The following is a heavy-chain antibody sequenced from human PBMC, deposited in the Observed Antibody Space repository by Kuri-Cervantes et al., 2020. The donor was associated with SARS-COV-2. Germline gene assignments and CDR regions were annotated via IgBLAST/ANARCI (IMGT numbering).Heavy chain of an antibody. CDR2: ISYDGSNK. D-gene: IGHD6-6*01. V-gene: IGHV3-30-3*01. CDR3: ARGGYSSSSGHYFDY. Sequence: LSLTCAASGFTFSSYAIHWVRQAPGKGPEWVAVISYDGSNKYYADSVKGRFTISRDNAKNSLYLQMNSLRAEDTAVYYCARGGYSSSSGHYFDYWGQGTLVTVSS. CDR1: GFTFSSYA. J-gene: IGHJ4*02.